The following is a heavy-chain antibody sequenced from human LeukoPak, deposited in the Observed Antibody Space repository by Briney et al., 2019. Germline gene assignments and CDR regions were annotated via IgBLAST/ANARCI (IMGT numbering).Heavy chain of an antibody. J-gene: IGHJ4*02. V-gene: IGHV3-7*01. CDR1: GFTFSSYW. CDR3: ARAVAVAGFDY. D-gene: IGHD6-19*01. CDR2: IKQDGSEK. Sequence: PGGSLRLSCGASGFTFSSYWLSWVRQAPGKGLEWVANIKQDGSEKYYVDSVKGRFTISRDNAKNSLYLQMNSLRAEDTAVYYCARAVAVAGFDYWGQGTLVTVSS.